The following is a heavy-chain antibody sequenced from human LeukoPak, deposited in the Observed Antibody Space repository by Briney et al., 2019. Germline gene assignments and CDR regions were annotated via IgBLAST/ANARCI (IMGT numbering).Heavy chain of an antibody. CDR2: ISNNGGST. J-gene: IGHJ4*02. D-gene: IGHD3-22*01. CDR1: GFXFSSYA. Sequence: GGSLRLSCSASGFXFSSYAIHWVRQAPGKGLEYVSAISNNGGSTYYADSVKGRFTISRDNSKNTLYLQMSSLRAEDTAVYYCVKDDSYYYDSSGRANWGQGTLVTVSS. CDR3: VKDDSYYYDSSGRAN. V-gene: IGHV3-64D*09.